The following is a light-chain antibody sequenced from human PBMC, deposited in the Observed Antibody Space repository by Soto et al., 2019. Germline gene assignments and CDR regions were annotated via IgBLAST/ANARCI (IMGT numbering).Light chain of an antibody. J-gene: IGKJ5*01. CDR3: QQRSNWPIP. CDR2: DAS. V-gene: IGKV3-11*01. Sequence: EIVLTQSPATLSLSPGERATLSCRASQSVSSYLAWYQQKPGQAPRLLIYDASNRATGIPARFSGSGSGTDFTLTIHSLEPENFAVYYCQQRSNWPIPFGQGTRLEIK. CDR1: QSVSSY.